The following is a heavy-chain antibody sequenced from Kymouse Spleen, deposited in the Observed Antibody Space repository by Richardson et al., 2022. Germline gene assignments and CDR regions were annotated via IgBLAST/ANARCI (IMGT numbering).Heavy chain of an antibody. CDR3: ARQDYGGNSGYFQH. CDR2: IYYSGST. J-gene: IGHJ1*01. Sequence: QLQLQESGPGLVKPSETLSLTCTVSGGSISSSSYYWGWIRQPPGKGLEWIGSIYYSGSTYYNPSLKSRVTISVDTSKNQFSLKLSSVTAADTAVYYCARQDYGGNSGYFQHWGQGTLVTVSS. V-gene: IGHV4-39*01. CDR1: GGSISSSSYY. D-gene: IGHD4-23*01.